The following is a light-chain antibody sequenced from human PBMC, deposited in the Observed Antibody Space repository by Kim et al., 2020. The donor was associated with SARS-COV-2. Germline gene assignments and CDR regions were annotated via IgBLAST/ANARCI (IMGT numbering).Light chain of an antibody. V-gene: IGKV1-27*01. CDR2: DAS. J-gene: IGKJ1*01. CDR3: QKYNRAPWT. Sequence: DIQLTQSPSSLSASVGDRVSITCRVSQGISTYLAWYQQKAGEVPKLLIYDASTLQSGVPSRFSGSGSGTDFTLTVSSLQPEDVATYYCQKYNRAPWTFGQGTQVDIK. CDR1: QGISTY.